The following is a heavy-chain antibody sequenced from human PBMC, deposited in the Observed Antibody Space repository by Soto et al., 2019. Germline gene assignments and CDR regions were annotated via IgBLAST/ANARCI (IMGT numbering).Heavy chain of an antibody. CDR3: ATGTGKSDFDY. CDR2: VTRKGDGGTT. CDR1: GFTFSNAW. D-gene: IGHD3-3*01. J-gene: IGHJ4*02. V-gene: IGHV3-15*01. Sequence: PGGSLRLSCAASGFTFSNAWMSWVRQAPGKGLEWVGRVTRKGDGGTTNYAAPVKGRFTISRDDSKNTLFLQMNSLKTEDTAVYYCATGTGKSDFDYWGQGTLVTVSS.